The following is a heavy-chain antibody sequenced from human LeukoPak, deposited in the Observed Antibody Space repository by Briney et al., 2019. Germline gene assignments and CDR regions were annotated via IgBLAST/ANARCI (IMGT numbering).Heavy chain of an antibody. CDR3: ASFLWVISFDY. CDR2: IYYSGST. D-gene: IGHD2-21*01. V-gene: IGHV4-39*01. J-gene: IGHJ4*02. CDR1: DDSLSSSTYY. Sequence: SETLSLTCTVSDDSLSSSTYYWGWIRQPPGKGLEWIGSIYYSGSTYYNPSLKSRVTISVDTSKNQFSLKLSSVTAADTAVYYCASFLWVISFDYWGQGTLVTVSS.